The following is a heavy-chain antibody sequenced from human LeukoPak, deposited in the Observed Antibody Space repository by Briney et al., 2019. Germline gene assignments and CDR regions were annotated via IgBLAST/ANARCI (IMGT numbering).Heavy chain of an antibody. D-gene: IGHD4-23*01. Sequence: VASVKVSCKVSGYTLTELSMHWVRQAPGKGLEWMGGFDPEDGETIYAQKFQGRVTITADESTSTAYMELSSLRSEDTAVYYCARDKALYGGTEPNFDYWGQGTLVTVSS. J-gene: IGHJ4*02. CDR3: ARDKALYGGTEPNFDY. CDR2: FDPEDGET. V-gene: IGHV1-24*01. CDR1: GYTLTELS.